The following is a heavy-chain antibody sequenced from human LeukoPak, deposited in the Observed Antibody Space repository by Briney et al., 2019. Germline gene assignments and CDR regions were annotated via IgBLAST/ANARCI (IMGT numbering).Heavy chain of an antibody. J-gene: IGHJ4*02. CDR3: VLVGATTYYFDY. V-gene: IGHV3-23*01. Sequence: GGSLRLSCAASGFTFSSYAMSWVRQAPGKGLEWVSAISGSGGSTYYADSVKGRFTISRDNSKNTLYLQMNSLRAEGTAVYYCVLVGATTYYFDYWGQGTLVTVSS. D-gene: IGHD1-26*01. CDR1: GFTFSSYA. CDR2: ISGSGGST.